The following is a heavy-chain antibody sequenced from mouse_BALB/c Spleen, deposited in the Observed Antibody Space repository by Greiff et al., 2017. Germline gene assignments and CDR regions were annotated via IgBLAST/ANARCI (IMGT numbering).Heavy chain of an antibody. CDR1: GFNIKDTY. V-gene: IGHV14-3*02. J-gene: IGHJ4*01. CDR2: IDPANGNT. CDR3: AKATLYAMDY. Sequence: EVQLQQSGAELVKPGASVKLSCTASGFNIKDTYMHWVKQRPEQGLEWIGRIDPANGNTKYDPKFQGKATITADTSSNTAYLQLSSLTSEDTAVYYCAKATLYAMDYWGQGTSVTVSS.